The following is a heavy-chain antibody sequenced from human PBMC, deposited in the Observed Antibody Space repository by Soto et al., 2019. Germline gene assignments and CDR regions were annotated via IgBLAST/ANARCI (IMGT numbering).Heavy chain of an antibody. D-gene: IGHD3-10*01. V-gene: IGHV4-31*03. Sequence: ASETLSLTCSVSGDSTSNSDGCYWSWIRQHPGLGLEYIGYIYYRGSTYYNPSLEGRLTISADTSKNHFSLRLSSVTAADTAVYYCAREVFGSGTYDAFDVWGQGTMVTVS. CDR3: AREVFGSGTYDAFDV. J-gene: IGHJ3*01. CDR2: IYYRGST. CDR1: GDSTSNSDGCY.